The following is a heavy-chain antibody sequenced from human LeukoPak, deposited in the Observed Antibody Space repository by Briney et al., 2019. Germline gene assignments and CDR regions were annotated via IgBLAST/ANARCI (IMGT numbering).Heavy chain of an antibody. J-gene: IGHJ4*02. CDR3: ARQSRDGYNYSLYYFDY. Sequence: GESLKISCKGSGYSFTSYWIGWVRQMPGKGLEWMGIIYPGDSDTRYGPSFQGQVTISADKSISTAYLQWSSLKASDTAMYYCARQSRDGYNYSLYYFDYWGQGTLVTVSS. V-gene: IGHV5-51*01. CDR2: IYPGDSDT. CDR1: GYSFTSYW. D-gene: IGHD5-24*01.